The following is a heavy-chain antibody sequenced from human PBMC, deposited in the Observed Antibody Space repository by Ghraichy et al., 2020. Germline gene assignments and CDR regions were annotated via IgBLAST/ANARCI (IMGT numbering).Heavy chain of an antibody. J-gene: IGHJ6*03. D-gene: IGHD1-26*01. CDR1: GFTFSNAW. CDR2: IKSKTDGGTT. V-gene: IGHV3-15*01. CDR3: TTVREGWELPEGDYYYMDV. Sequence: GGSLRLSCAASGFTFSNAWMSWVRQAPGKGLEWVGRIKSKTDGGTTDYAAPVKGRFTISRDDSKNTLYLQMNSLKTEDTAVYYCTTVREGWELPEGDYYYMDVWGKGTTVTVSS.